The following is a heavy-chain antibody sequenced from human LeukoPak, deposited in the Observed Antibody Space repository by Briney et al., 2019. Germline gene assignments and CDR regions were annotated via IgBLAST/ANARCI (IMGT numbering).Heavy chain of an antibody. CDR3: ARDIATVQHQD. J-gene: IGHJ4*02. V-gene: IGHV1-18*01. D-gene: IGHD1-1*01. CDR2: ISAYNGNT. Sequence: ASVKVSCKPSGYTFTNYGISWVRQAPGQGLEWMGWISAYNGNTNYVQKFRGRVAMTTDTSTGTVYMDLRSLRSDDTAVYYCARDIATVQHQDWGQGTLVTVSS. CDR1: GYTFTNYG.